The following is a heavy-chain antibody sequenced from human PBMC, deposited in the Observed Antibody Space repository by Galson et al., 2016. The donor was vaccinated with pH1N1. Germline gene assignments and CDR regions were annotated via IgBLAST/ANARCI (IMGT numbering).Heavy chain of an antibody. Sequence: LSLTCTVSGGSFSNQYWSWIRQPPGKGLEWIGYIYYSGSTNYNPSLKSRVTISVDTSKKHFSLKLSSVTAADTAIYYCARTPSYYDSWRGYGYYFDSWGQGTRVTVAS. CDR2: IYYSGST. CDR1: GGSFSNQY. V-gene: IGHV4-59*11. D-gene: IGHD3-3*01. J-gene: IGHJ4*02. CDR3: ARTPSYYDSWRGYGYYFDS.